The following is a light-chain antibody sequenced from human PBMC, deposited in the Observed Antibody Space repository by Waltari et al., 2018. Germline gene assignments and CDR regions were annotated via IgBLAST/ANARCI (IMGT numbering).Light chain of an antibody. V-gene: IGKV3-20*01. CDR2: GAS. CDR1: QRVSRTF. CDR3: QHYVRLPAT. Sequence: EIVLTQSPGTLSLSPGDRATLSCRASQRVSRTFAWYQQKPGQAPRLLIYGASTRATGIPDRCSGGGSGTDFSLTISRLEPEDFAVYYCQHYVRLPATFGQGTKVEIK. J-gene: IGKJ1*01.